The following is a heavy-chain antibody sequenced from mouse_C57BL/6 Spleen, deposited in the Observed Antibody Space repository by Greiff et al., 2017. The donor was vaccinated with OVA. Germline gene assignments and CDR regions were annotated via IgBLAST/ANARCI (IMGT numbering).Heavy chain of an antibody. CDR1: GYTFTSYD. CDR2: IYPRDGST. J-gene: IGHJ4*01. V-gene: IGHV1-85*01. D-gene: IGHD1-1*01. CDR3: ARAGGSSSLYYYAMDY. Sequence: VQRVESGPELVKPGASVKLSCKASGYTFTSYDINWVKQRPGQGLEWIGWIYPRDGSTKYNEKFKGKATLTVDTSSSTAYMELHSLTSEDSAVYFCARAGGSSSLYYYAMDYWGQGTSVTVSS.